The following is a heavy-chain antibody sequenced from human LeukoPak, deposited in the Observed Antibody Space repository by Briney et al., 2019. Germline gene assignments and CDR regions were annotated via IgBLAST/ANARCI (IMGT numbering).Heavy chain of an antibody. J-gene: IGHJ4*02. CDR3: AREGQWLVKYYFDY. CDR1: GFTFSDYD. V-gene: IGHV3-11*04. Sequence: PGGSLRLSCAASGFTFSDYDMSWVRQAPGKGLEWVSYISTSGSIIYYADSVKGRFTIFRDNAKNSLFLQMNSLRAEDTAVYYCAREGQWLVKYYFDYWGQGTLVTVSS. CDR2: ISTSGSII. D-gene: IGHD6-19*01.